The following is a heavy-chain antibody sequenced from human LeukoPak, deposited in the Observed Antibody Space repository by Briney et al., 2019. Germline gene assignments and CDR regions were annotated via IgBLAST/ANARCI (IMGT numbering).Heavy chain of an antibody. Sequence: GGSLRLSCAASGFTFSSYGMHWVRQAPGKGPEWVAFIRYDGSNKYYADSVKGRFTISRDNSKNTLYLQMNSLRAEDTAVYYCAKDLRPYYYDSSGYNYFDYWGQGTLVTVSS. D-gene: IGHD3-22*01. V-gene: IGHV3-30*02. CDR1: GFTFSSYG. CDR2: IRYDGSNK. CDR3: AKDLRPYYYDSSGYNYFDY. J-gene: IGHJ4*02.